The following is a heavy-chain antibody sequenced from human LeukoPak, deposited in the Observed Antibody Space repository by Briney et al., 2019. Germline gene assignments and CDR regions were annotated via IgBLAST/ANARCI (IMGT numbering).Heavy chain of an antibody. V-gene: IGHV3-23*01. J-gene: IGHJ5*02. CDR3: AKSSHPPLRS. CDR1: GFTFSSYA. Sequence: GGSLRLSCAASGFTFSSYAMSWVRQAPGKGLEWVSAFSGSGGSTYYADSVKGPFTISRDNSKNTLYLQMNSLRAEDTAVYYCAKSSHPPLRSWGQGTLVTVSS. CDR2: FSGSGGST.